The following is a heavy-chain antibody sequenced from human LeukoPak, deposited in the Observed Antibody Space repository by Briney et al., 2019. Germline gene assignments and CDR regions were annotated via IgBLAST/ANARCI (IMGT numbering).Heavy chain of an antibody. Sequence: GASVKVSCKASGGTFSSYAISWVRQAPGQGLEWMGGLIPIFGTAHYAQKFQGRVTITADKSTSTAYMELSSLRSEDTAVYYCARALAYCGGDCYRGNYYYYYMDVWGKGTTVTVSS. CDR2: LIPIFGTA. V-gene: IGHV1-69*06. CDR1: GGTFSSYA. D-gene: IGHD2-21*02. CDR3: ARALAYCGGDCYRGNYYYYYMDV. J-gene: IGHJ6*03.